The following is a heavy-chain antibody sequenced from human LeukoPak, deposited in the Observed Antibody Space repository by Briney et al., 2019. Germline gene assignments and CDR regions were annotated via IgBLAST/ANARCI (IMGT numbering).Heavy chain of an antibody. D-gene: IGHD5-24*01. CDR1: GYTFTSYG. CDR3: ARGILTRRDGYNYAPGAFDI. CDR2: ISAYNGNT. V-gene: IGHV1-18*01. J-gene: IGHJ3*02. Sequence: ASVKVSCKASGYTFTSYGISWVRQAPGQGLEWMGWISAYNGNTNYAQKLQGRVTMTTDTSTSTAYMELRSLRSDDTAVYYCARGILTRRDGYNYAPGAFDIWGQGTMVTVSS.